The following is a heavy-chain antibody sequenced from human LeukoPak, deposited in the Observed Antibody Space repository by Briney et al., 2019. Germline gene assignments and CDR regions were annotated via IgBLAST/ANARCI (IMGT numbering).Heavy chain of an antibody. D-gene: IGHD3-22*01. CDR1: GFTFSSYA. V-gene: IGHV3-23*01. Sequence: PGGSLRLSCAASGFTFSSYAMSWVRQAPGKGLEWASAISGSGGSTYYADSVKGRFTISRDNSKNTLYLQMSSLRAEDTAVYYCAKDLGYYDSSGYLAFDIWGQGTMVTVSS. J-gene: IGHJ3*02. CDR3: AKDLGYYDSSGYLAFDI. CDR2: ISGSGGST.